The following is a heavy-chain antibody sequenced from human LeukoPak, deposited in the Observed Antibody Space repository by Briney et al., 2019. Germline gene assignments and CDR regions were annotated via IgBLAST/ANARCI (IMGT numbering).Heavy chain of an antibody. D-gene: IGHD1-1*01. J-gene: IGHJ4*02. CDR2: IYHSGST. CDR3: ARRAYSAAYWKHFDY. V-gene: IGHV4-38-2*01. CDR1: EFSVGSNY. Sequence: GSLRLSCAASEFSVGSNYMTWVRQPPGKGLECIGTIYHSGSTYYNPSLKSRVTISVDTSKNQFSLKLNSVTAADTAVYFCARRAYSAAYWKHFDYWGQGTLVTVSS.